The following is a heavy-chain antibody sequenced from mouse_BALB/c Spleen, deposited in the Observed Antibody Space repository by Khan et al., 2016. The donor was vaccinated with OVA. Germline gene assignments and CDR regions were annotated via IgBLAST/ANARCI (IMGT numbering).Heavy chain of an antibody. CDR1: SYSFTIGCA. D-gene: IGHD1-1*01. CDR3: ARGNYCGYYYDN. Sequence: DPLPQLPGLRLEKSSPSLSLTSPVLSYSFTIGCASICICHFPGIKLDWMGYINYSGVISSTPCLNSRTSITRDLSKNKYYPQLNSVLTVDTAPYYCARGNYCGYYYDNWGQGTTLTVSS. J-gene: IGHJ2*01. CDR2: INYSGVI. V-gene: IGHV3-2*02.